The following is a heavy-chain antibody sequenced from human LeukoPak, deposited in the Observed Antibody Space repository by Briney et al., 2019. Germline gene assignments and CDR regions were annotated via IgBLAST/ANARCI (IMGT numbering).Heavy chain of an antibody. CDR1: GFTFSSYA. J-gene: IGHJ3*02. CDR3: AKGRPHRGWASSWAHRKTGAFDI. V-gene: IGHV3-23*01. CDR2: ISGSGGST. Sequence: GGSLRLSCAASGFTFSSYAMSWVRQAPGKGLEWVSAISGSGGSTYYADSVKGRFTISRDNPKNTLYLQMNSLRAEDTAVYYCAKGRPHRGWASSWAHRKTGAFDIWGQGTMVTVSS. D-gene: IGHD6-13*01.